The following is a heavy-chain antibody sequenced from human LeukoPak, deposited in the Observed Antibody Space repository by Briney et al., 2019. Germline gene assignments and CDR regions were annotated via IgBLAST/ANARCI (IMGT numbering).Heavy chain of an antibody. Sequence: GGSLRLSCVASGFTFDDYTIHWVRQAPGKGLEWVSLISWDGGSTYYADSVKGRFTISRDNSKNSLYLQMNSLRTEDTALYYCAMGGYYDSSGYRLWGQGTLVTVSS. CDR2: ISWDGGST. J-gene: IGHJ4*02. V-gene: IGHV3-43*01. CDR3: AMGGYYDSSGYRL. CDR1: GFTFDDYT. D-gene: IGHD3-22*01.